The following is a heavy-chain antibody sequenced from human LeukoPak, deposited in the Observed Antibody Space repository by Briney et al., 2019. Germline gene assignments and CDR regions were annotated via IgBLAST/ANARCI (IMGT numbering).Heavy chain of an antibody. V-gene: IGHV1-69*13. Sequence: GASVKVSCKASGYTFTSYGISWVRQAPGQGLEWMGGIIPIFGTANYAQKFQGRVTITADESTSTAYMELSSLRSEDTAVYYCARDPGIAVAPGAFDIWGQGTMVTVSS. CDR3: ARDPGIAVAPGAFDI. CDR2: IIPIFGTA. D-gene: IGHD6-19*01. J-gene: IGHJ3*02. CDR1: GYTFTSYG.